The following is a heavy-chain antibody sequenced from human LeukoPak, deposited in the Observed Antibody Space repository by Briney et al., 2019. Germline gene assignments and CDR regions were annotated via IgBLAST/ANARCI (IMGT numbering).Heavy chain of an antibody. Sequence: PSETLSLTCAVYGGTLSGYYWSWIRQPPGKGLEWIGEIKESEKTNYNPSLKSRVTISIDTSKNQFSLKLSSVTAAHTAVYYCAREGLRNVHNPLGYWGQGTLVTVSS. V-gene: IGHV4-34*01. CDR1: GGTLSGYY. D-gene: IGHD5-24*01. J-gene: IGHJ4*02. CDR3: AREGLRNVHNPLGY. CDR2: IKESEKT.